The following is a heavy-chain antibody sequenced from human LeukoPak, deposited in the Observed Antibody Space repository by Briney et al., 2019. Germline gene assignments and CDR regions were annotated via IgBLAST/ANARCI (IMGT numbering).Heavy chain of an antibody. V-gene: IGHV1-2*06. J-gene: IGHJ4*02. D-gene: IGHD1-26*01. CDR2: INPNSGGT. CDR1: GYTFTGYY. Sequence: ASVKVSCKXSGYTFTGYYMHWVRQAPGQGLEWMGRINPNSGGTNYAQKFQGRVTMTRDTSISTAYMELSRLRSDDTAVYYCATVGPWELLNFDYWGQGTLVTVSS. CDR3: ATVGPWELLNFDY.